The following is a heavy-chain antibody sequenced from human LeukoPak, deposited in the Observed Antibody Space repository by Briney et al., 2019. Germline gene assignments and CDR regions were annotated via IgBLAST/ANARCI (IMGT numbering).Heavy chain of an antibody. CDR3: ARGGLLEGDYYDSTDEGGKYYFDY. V-gene: IGHV3-53*01. J-gene: IGHJ4*02. D-gene: IGHD3-22*01. CDR2: IYSGGST. Sequence: PGGSLRLSCAASGFTVSSNYMSWVRQAPGKGLEWVSVIYSGGSTYYADSVKGRFTISRDNSKNTLYLQMNSLRAEDTAVCYCARGGLLEGDYYDSTDEGGKYYFDYWGQGTLVTVSS. CDR1: GFTVSSNY.